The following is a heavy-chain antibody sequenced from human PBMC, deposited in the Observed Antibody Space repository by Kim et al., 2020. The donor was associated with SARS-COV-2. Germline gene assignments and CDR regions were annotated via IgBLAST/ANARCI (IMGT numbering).Heavy chain of an antibody. D-gene: IGHD1-26*01. CDR2: ST. Sequence: STKHSPSLQGHVTISADKSITTAYLQWSSLKASDTAIYYCARHGVGGWFDPWGQGTLVTVSS. CDR3: ARHGVGGWFDP. J-gene: IGHJ5*02. V-gene: IGHV5-10-1*01.